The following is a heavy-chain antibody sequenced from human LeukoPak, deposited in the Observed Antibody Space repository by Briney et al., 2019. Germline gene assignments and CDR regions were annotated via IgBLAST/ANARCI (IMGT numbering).Heavy chain of an antibody. D-gene: IGHD3-10*01. CDR3: ARHIFPDGSPFDS. Sequence: SSETLSLTYTVSGDSITNNHWSWIRQPPGKGLEWLGHISYTGNTNYNPSLKSRLTISVDTSKNHFSLTLTSVTAADTALYYCARHIFPDGSPFDSWGQGSLVTVSS. J-gene: IGHJ4*02. CDR2: ISYTGNT. V-gene: IGHV4-59*08. CDR1: GDSITNNH.